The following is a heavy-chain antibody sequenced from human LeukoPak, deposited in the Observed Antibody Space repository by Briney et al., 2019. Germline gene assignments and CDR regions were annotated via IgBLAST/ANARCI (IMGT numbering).Heavy chain of an antibody. CDR1: GYSISSGYY. J-gene: IGHJ4*02. CDR2: IYHSGST. D-gene: IGHD2-2*01. Sequence: PSETLSLTCAVSGYSISSGYYRGWIRQPPGKGLERIGSIYHSGSTYYNPSLKSRVTISVDTSKNQFSLKLSSVTAADTAVYYCARHEVGRSRGPTSIVVVPAAPDYWGQGTLVTVSS. V-gene: IGHV4-38-2*01. CDR3: ARHEVGRSRGPTSIVVVPAAPDY.